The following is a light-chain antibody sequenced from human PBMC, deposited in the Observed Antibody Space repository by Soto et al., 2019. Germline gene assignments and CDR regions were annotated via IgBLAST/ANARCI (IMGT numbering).Light chain of an antibody. CDR3: QQYGSSPRIT. CDR1: QSVSSSY. Sequence: EIVWTQSPGTLSLSPGERATLSCRASQSVSSSYLAWYQQKPGQAPRLLIYGASSRATGIPDRLSGSGSGTDFTLTISRLEPEDFAVYYCQQYGSSPRITFGQGTRLEIK. CDR2: GAS. J-gene: IGKJ5*01. V-gene: IGKV3-20*01.